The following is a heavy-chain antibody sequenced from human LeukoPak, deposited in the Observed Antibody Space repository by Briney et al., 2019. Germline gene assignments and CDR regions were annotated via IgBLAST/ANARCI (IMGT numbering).Heavy chain of an antibody. D-gene: IGHD3-22*01. J-gene: IGHJ4*02. CDR2: INPSGGST. CDR1: GYTFTSYY. Sequence: ASVKVSCKASGYTFTSYYMHWVRQAPGQGLEWMGIINPSGGSTSYAQKFQGRVTMTRSTATSTVYLELSSLSTEDTAVSYCARVLARGYYYDSSWGQGTLVTVSS. V-gene: IGHV1-46*01. CDR3: ARVLARGYYYDSS.